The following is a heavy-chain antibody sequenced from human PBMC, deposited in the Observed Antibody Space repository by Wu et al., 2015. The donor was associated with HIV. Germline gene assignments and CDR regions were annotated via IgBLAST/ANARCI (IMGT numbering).Heavy chain of an antibody. J-gene: IGHJ6*03. CDR2: INPDSGDT. D-gene: IGHD3-3*01. CDR3: ARDWQFQVTFGDYYMDI. CDR1: GYTFTGYY. Sequence: QVQLVQSGTEMKKSGASVKVSCKTSGYTFTGYYIHWVRLAPGQGLEWMGWINPDSGDTKFAQTFQGRITMTRDTSTTTVNLVLASLKSNDTATYYCARDWQFQVTFGDYYMDIWGNGHGHRL. V-gene: IGHV1-2*02.